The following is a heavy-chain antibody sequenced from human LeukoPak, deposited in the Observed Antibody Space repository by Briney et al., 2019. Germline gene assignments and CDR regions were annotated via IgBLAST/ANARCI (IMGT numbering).Heavy chain of an antibody. CDR3: VRDATRGGDLDH. CDR2: IKKDGSEK. Sequence: GGPLTLSCGASGFTYSRYWMIWVRQAPGRGREWVANIKKDGSEKYYVDSVKGRFTISRDNAKNSLYLQMNSLRAEDTAVYYCVRDATRGGDLDHWGQGTLVTVSS. J-gene: IGHJ5*02. D-gene: IGHD2-21*01. V-gene: IGHV3-7*01. CDR1: GFTYSRYW.